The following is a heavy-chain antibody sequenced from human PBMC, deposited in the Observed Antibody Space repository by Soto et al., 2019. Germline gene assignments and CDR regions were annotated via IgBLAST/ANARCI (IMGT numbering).Heavy chain of an antibody. Sequence: PSETLSLTCAVYGGAFSGYYWTWIRKTPVKGLEWIGEVNHSGFTNYNPSLKSRVTISVDTSKNQFSLKLSSVTAADTAVYYFARRTSYYYGSGSYFDYWGQGTLVTVSS. V-gene: IGHV4-34*01. CDR3: ARRTSYYYGSGSYFDY. CDR1: GGAFSGYY. D-gene: IGHD3-10*01. J-gene: IGHJ4*02. CDR2: VNHSGFT.